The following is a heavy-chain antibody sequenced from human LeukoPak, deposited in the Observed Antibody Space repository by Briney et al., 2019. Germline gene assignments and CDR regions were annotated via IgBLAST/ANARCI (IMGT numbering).Heavy chain of an antibody. Sequence: GESLKISCKGSGYSFTSYWIGWVRQMPGKGLEWMGIIYPGDSDTRHSPSFQGQVTISADKSISTAYLQWSGLKASDTAMYYCARPISSSYDAFDIWGQGTMVTVSS. CDR2: IYPGDSDT. J-gene: IGHJ3*02. D-gene: IGHD6-6*01. CDR3: ARPISSSYDAFDI. V-gene: IGHV5-51*01. CDR1: GYSFTSYW.